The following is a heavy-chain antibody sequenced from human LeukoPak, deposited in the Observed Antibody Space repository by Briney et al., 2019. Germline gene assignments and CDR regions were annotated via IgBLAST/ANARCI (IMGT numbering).Heavy chain of an antibody. V-gene: IGHV1-2*02. CDR1: GYTFTGYY. J-gene: IGHJ4*02. CDR3: AICGSGSYYTFDY. CDR2: INPNSGGT. D-gene: IGHD3-10*01. Sequence: ASVKVSCKASGYTFTGYYMHWVRQAPGQGLEWMGWINPNSGGTNYAQKFQGRVTMTRDTSISTAYMELSRLRSDDTAVYYCAICGSGSYYTFDYWGQGTLVTVSS.